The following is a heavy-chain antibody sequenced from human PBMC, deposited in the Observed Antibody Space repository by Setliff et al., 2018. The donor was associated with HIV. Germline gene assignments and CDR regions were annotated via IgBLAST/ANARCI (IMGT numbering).Heavy chain of an antibody. J-gene: IGHJ3*02. CDR1: GYPFTNFG. CDR3: AATNYYEYDQKAFDI. V-gene: IGHV1-18*01. CDR2: INVYNGDT. D-gene: IGHD3-22*01. Sequence: GASVKVSCKASGYPFTNFGVSWVRQAPGQGLEWMAWINVYNGDTNFALKFQGRVTMTKDTSTGTAYMELSSLRSDDTAVYYCAATNYYEYDQKAFDIWGQGTMVTVSS.